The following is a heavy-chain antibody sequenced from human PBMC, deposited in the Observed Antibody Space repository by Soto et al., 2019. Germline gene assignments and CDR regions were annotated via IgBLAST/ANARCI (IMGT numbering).Heavy chain of an antibody. D-gene: IGHD3-22*01. J-gene: IGHJ4*02. CDR3: AKDTHHYYDSSGHNDY. V-gene: IGHV3-9*01. CDR2: ISWNSGSI. CDR1: GFTFDDYA. Sequence: PGGSLRLSCAASGFTFDDYAMHWVRQAPGKGLEWVSGISWNSGSIGYADSVKGRFTISRDNAKNSLYLQMNSLRAEDTALYYCAKDTHHYYDSSGHNDYWGQGTLVTVSS.